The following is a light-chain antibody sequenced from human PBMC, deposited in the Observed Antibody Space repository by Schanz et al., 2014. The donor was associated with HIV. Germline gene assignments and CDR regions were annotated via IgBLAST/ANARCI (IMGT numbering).Light chain of an antibody. CDR1: SSNIGAGYD. J-gene: IGLJ1*01. V-gene: IGLV1-40*01. CDR2: GNS. Sequence: QSVLTQPPSVSGAPGQRVTISCTGSSSNIGAGYDVHWYQQLPRTAPKLLIYGNSNRPSGVPDRFSGSKSVTSASLAITGLRAEDEADYYCLSYDSSLNGYVFGTGTKLTVL. CDR3: LSYDSSLNGYV.